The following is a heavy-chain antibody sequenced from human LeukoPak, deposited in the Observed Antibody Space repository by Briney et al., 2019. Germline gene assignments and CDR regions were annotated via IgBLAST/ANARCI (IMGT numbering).Heavy chain of an antibody. CDR2: ISSSSSTI. J-gene: IGHJ4*02. CDR1: GFTSSSYS. CDR3: ARDDYYYGSGSYYNVDY. Sequence: GGSLRLSCAASGFTSSSYSMNWVRQAPGKGLEWVSYISSSSSTIYYADSVKGRFTISRDNVKKPLYLQMNSLRDEDTAVYYCARDDYYYGSGSYYNVDYWGQGTLVTVSS. V-gene: IGHV3-48*02. D-gene: IGHD3-10*01.